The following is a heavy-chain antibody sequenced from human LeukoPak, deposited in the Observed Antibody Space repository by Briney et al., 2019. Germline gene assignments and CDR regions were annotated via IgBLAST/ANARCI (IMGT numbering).Heavy chain of an antibody. D-gene: IGHD3-22*01. V-gene: IGHV6-1*01. CDR3: ARDLLDSSGYYYSRNDWYFDL. CDR1: GDSVSSNSAA. Sequence: SQTLSLTCAISGDSVSSNSAAWNWIRQSPSRGLEWLGRTYYRSKWYNDYAVSVKSRITINPDTSKNQFYLQLNSLTPEDTAVYYCARDLLDSSGYYYSRNDWYFDLWGRGTLVTVSS. J-gene: IGHJ2*01. CDR2: TYYRSKWYN.